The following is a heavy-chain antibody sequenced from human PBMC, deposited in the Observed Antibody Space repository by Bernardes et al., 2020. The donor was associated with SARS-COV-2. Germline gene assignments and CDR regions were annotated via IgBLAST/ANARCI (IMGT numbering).Heavy chain of an antibody. Sequence: GGSLRLSCAASGFTFSDYVMHWVRQAPGKGLEWVAVIWYDGNKKYYADSVKGRFTISRDNSKNTVYLQMSSLRAEDTAVYYCARDPNWDTVVRGGKEFDQWGQGTLVTVSS. D-gene: IGHD3-10*01. CDR3: ARDPNWDTVVRGGKEFDQ. CDR2: IWYDGNKK. J-gene: IGHJ4*02. CDR1: GFTFSDYV. V-gene: IGHV3-33*01.